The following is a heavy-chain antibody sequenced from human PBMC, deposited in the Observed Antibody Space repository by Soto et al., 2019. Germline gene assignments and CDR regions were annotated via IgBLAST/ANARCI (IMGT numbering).Heavy chain of an antibody. Sequence: ASVKVSCKASGYTFTSYYTHWVRQAPGQGLEWMGIINPSGGSTSYAQKFQGRVTMTRDTSTSTVYMELSSLRSEDTAVYYCARVGCSGGSCYQFDYWGQGTLVTVSS. J-gene: IGHJ4*02. D-gene: IGHD2-15*01. CDR1: GYTFTSYY. CDR3: ARVGCSGGSCYQFDY. CDR2: INPSGGST. V-gene: IGHV1-46*01.